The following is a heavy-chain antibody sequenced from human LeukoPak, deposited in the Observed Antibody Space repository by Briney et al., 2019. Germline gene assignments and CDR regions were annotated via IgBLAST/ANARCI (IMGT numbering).Heavy chain of an antibody. J-gene: IGHJ3*02. D-gene: IGHD6-19*01. V-gene: IGHV3-30*03. CDR1: GFTFRSYG. Sequence: GGSLRLSCAASGFTFRSYGMHWVRQAPGKGLEWVAGISYDGSNKYYADSVKGRFTISRDNSKNTLYLQMNSLRAEDTAVYYCARKFGGWYEGRPHDAFYIWGEGTIVTVSS. CDR2: ISYDGSNK. CDR3: ARKFGGWYEGRPHDAFYI.